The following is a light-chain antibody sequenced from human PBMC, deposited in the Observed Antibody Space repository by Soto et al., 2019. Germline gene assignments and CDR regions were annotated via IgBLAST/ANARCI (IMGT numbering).Light chain of an antibody. V-gene: IGKV3-20*01. CDR3: QQYGSTPIT. J-gene: IGKJ5*01. CDR2: DAS. CDR1: QSVSSSY. Sequence: IVLTQSPGTLSLSPGERATLSRRASQSVSSSYLGWYQQRPGQAPRLLIYDASSRATGIPDRFRGSGSGTDFTLTISRLEPEDFAVYYCQQYGSTPITFGQGTRLEMK.